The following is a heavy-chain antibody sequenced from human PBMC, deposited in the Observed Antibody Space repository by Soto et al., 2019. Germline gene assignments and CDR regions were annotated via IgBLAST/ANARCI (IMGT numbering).Heavy chain of an antibody. CDR3: AKRRYDRSDYFAY. J-gene: IGHJ4*02. CDR2: ITGSGGTT. Sequence: GGSLRLSCAASGFIFSSYAMSWVRQAPGKGLEWLSGITGSGGTTYYADSVKGRFTIFRDNSKNTLYLQMNSLTAEDTAVYYCAKRRYDRSDYFAYWGQGTQVTVSS. CDR1: GFIFSSYA. D-gene: IGHD3-22*01. V-gene: IGHV3-23*01.